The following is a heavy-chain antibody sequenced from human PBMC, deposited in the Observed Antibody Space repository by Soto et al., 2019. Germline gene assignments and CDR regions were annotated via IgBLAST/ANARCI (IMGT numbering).Heavy chain of an antibody. J-gene: IGHJ5*02. CDR3: AKDSGTIAAAPLGGFDP. CDR2: ISYDGSNK. CDR1: GFTFSSYG. Sequence: GGSLRLSCAASGFTFSSYGMHWVRQAPGKGLEWVAVISYDGSNKYYADSVKGRFTISRGNSKNTLYLQMNSLRAEDTAVYYCAKDSGTIAAAPLGGFDPWGQGTLVTVSS. V-gene: IGHV3-30*18. D-gene: IGHD6-13*01.